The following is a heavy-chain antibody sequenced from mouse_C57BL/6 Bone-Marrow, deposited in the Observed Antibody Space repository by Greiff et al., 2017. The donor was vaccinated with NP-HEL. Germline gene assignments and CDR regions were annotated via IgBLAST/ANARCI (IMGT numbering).Heavy chain of an antibody. CDR1: GYTFTSYW. J-gene: IGHJ3*01. V-gene: IGHV1-64*01. CDR2: IHPTSGST. CDR3: ASEAQATFAY. Sequence: QVQLQQPGAELVKPGASVKLSCKASGYTFTSYWMHWVKQRPGQGLEWIGMIHPTSGSTNYNEKFKSKATLTVDKSSSTAYMQLSSLTSEDSAVYYCASEAQATFAYWGQGTLVTVSA. D-gene: IGHD3-2*02.